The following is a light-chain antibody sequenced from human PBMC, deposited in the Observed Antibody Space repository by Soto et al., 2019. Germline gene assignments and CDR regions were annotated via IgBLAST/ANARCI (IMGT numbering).Light chain of an antibody. Sequence: EIVLTQSAATLSLSLGERATLSCRASQTVGGRYLAWFQQKPGQTPRLLIYGASTSAAGVPDRFSGSGSGTDFSLTINRLEPEDLAVYYCLQYVSSPWTFGQGTKVEV. CDR3: LQYVSSPWT. J-gene: IGKJ1*01. CDR1: QTVGGRY. V-gene: IGKV3-20*01. CDR2: GAS.